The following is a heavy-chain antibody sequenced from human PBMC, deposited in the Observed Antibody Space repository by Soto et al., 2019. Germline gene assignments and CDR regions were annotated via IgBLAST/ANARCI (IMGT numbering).Heavy chain of an antibody. Sequence: SETLSLTCTVSGGSISSYYWSWIRQPPGKGLEWIGYIYYSGSTNYNPSLKSRVTTSVDTSKNQFSLKLSSVTAADTAVYYCARARIGYCSGGSCKPYNSFDTWGQGTLVTVS. J-gene: IGHJ5*02. CDR1: GGSISSYY. D-gene: IGHD2-15*01. V-gene: IGHV4-59*01. CDR3: ARARIGYCSGGSCKPYNSFDT. CDR2: IYYSGST.